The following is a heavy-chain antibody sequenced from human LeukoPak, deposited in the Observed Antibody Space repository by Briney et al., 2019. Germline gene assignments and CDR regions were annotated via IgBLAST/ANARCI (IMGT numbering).Heavy chain of an antibody. CDR3: ARQWSSAAPFDY. CDR2: VYHSGAT. D-gene: IGHD2-2*01. Sequence: PSETLSLTCTVSGGSISSSNWWSWVRQPPGKGLEWIGEVYHSGATNYNPSLRSRVTISADRSSNQFSLKLSSVTAADTAVYYCARQWSSAAPFDYWGQGTLVTVSS. J-gene: IGHJ4*02. V-gene: IGHV4-4*02. CDR1: GGSISSSNW.